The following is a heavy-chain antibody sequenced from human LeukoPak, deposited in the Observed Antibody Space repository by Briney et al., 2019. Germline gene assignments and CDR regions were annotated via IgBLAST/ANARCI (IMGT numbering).Heavy chain of an antibody. V-gene: IGHV3-30-3*01. J-gene: IGHJ4*02. D-gene: IGHD3-22*01. CDR3: ARAALIEVAALDY. CDR2: ISYDGSNQ. CDR1: GFTFSRYA. Sequence: GGSLRLSCAASGFTFSRYAMHWVRQAPGKGLEWVAVISYDGSNQYYADSVKGRFTISRDNSKKTLYLQMNSLRAEDTAVYYCARAALIEVAALDYWGQGTLVTVSS.